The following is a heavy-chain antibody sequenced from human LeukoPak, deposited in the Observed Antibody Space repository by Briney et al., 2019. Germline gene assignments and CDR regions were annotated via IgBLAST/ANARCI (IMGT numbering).Heavy chain of an antibody. J-gene: IGHJ5*02. Sequence: TLSLTCTVSGGSISSGDYYWSWIRQPPGKGLEWIGYIYYSGSTYYNPSLKSRVTISVDTSKNQFSLKLSSVTAADTAVYYCARVPFFCSGGSCYSPHNWFDPWGQGTLVTVPS. D-gene: IGHD2-15*01. V-gene: IGHV4-30-4*08. CDR2: IYYSGST. CDR1: GGSISSGDYY. CDR3: ARVPFFCSGGSCYSPHNWFDP.